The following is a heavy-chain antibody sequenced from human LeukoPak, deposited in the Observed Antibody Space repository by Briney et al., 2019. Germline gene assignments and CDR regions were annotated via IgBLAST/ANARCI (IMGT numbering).Heavy chain of an antibody. CDR2: ISGSGGTA. CDR3: AKDRAHTARTTGYSYGPDY. V-gene: IGHV3-23*01. CDR1: GFTFSIYA. Sequence: GGSLRLSCAASGFTFSIYAMSWVRQAPGKGLEWVSAISGSGGTAYYADSVKGRFTISRDNSKNTLYLQMNSLRAEDTAVYYCAKDRAHTARTTGYSYGPDYWGQGTLVTVSS. J-gene: IGHJ4*02. D-gene: IGHD5-18*01.